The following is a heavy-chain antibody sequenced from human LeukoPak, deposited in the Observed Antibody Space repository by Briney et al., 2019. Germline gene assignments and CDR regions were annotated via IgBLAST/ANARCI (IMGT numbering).Heavy chain of an antibody. CDR1: GFTFSSFS. CDR2: ISHDGSHQ. CDR3: ARDPNRLADYGGDYFDH. D-gene: IGHD4-23*01. Sequence: QSGGSLRLSCVASGFTFSSFSMRWVRQSPGNGLEWVAVISHDGSHQSYADSVKGRFTISRGNSKNILSLQMNSVRPEDTGLFYCARDPNRLADYGGDYFDHWGQGTLVTVSS. V-gene: IGHV3-30*04. J-gene: IGHJ4*02.